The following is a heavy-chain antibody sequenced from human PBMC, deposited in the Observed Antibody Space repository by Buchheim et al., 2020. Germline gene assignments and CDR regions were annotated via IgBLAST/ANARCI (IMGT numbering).Heavy chain of an antibody. V-gene: IGHV3-21*01. CDR3: ARDVKYGEQYYYYGMDV. CDR2: ISLSSRYI. Sequence: EVQLVESGGGLVKPGGSLTLSCAASGFSFSIYNMNWVRQVPGKGLEWVSSISLSSRYIYYADSVRGRFTISRDNAKNSTFLQMDSLRAEDTAVYYCARDVKYGEQYYYYGMDVWGQGT. D-gene: IGHD4-17*01. J-gene: IGHJ6*02. CDR1: GFSFSIYN.